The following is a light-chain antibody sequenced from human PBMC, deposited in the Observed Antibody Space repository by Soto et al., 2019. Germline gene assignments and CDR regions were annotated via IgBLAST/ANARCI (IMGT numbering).Light chain of an antibody. CDR3: QRYNSSST. CDR2: DAS. CDR1: QSISNW. Sequence: DIQMTQSPSTLSASVGDRVTITCRASQSISNWLAWYQQKPGKAPNLLIYDASTLQSGVPSRFSGSGSGTEFTLTISNLQPDDFATYYCQRYNSSSTFGQGTKV. V-gene: IGKV1-5*01. J-gene: IGKJ1*01.